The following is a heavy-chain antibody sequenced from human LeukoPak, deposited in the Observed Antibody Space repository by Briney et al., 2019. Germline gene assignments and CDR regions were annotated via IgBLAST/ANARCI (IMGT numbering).Heavy chain of an antibody. V-gene: IGHV3-23*01. CDR3: AKDLPGVTVFGAFDI. CDR2: ISGSGGST. J-gene: IGHJ3*02. D-gene: IGHD3-16*01. Sequence: GGSLRLSCAASGFTFSSYAMSWVRQAPGKGLEWVSAISGSGGSTYYADSVKGRFTISRDNSRNTLYLQMNSLRPDDTALYYCAKDLPGVTVFGAFDIWGPGTMVIVSS. CDR1: GFTFSSYA.